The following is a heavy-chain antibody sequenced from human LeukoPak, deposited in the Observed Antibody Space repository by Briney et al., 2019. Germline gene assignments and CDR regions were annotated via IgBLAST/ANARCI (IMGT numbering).Heavy chain of an antibody. V-gene: IGHV3-7*01. J-gene: IGHJ4*02. Sequence: GGSLRLSCAASGFTFSSYWMSWVRQAPGKGLEWVANIKQDGSEKYYVDSVKGRFTISRDNAKNSLYLQMNSLRAEDTAVYYCARSAVVPAAHFDYWGQGTLVTVSS. CDR1: GFTFSSYW. CDR2: IKQDGSEK. CDR3: ARSAVVPAAHFDY. D-gene: IGHD2-2*01.